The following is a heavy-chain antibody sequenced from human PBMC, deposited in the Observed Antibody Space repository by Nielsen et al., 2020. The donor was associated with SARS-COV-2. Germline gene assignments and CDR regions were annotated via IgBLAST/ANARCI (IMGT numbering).Heavy chain of an antibody. CDR3: ARGLSLSGFDP. V-gene: IGHV4-59*01. J-gene: IGHJ5*02. CDR1: GGSISSYY. Sequence: SETLSLTCSVSGGSISSYYWSWIRQPPGKGLEWIGYIHYSGSTNYNPSLKSRVTISVDTSKNQFSLKLSSVTAADTAVYYCARGLSLSGFDPWGQGTLVTVSS. CDR2: IHYSGST. D-gene: IGHD3-10*01.